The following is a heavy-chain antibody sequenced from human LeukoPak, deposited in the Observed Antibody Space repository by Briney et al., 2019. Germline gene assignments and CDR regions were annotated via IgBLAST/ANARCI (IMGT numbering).Heavy chain of an antibody. Sequence: GGSLRLSCAASGFTFSSYWMHWVRQAPGKGLVWVSRINTDGSSTSYADSVKDRFTISRDNAKNTLYLQMNSLRAEDTAVYYRARKPYYYDSSGYFQHWGQGTLVTVSS. V-gene: IGHV3-74*01. CDR3: ARKPYYYDSSGYFQH. CDR1: GFTFSSYW. D-gene: IGHD3-22*01. CDR2: INTDGSST. J-gene: IGHJ1*01.